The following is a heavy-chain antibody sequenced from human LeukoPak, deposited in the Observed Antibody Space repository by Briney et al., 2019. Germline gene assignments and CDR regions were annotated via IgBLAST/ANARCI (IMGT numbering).Heavy chain of an antibody. V-gene: IGHV1-69*04. CDR1: GGTFSSYA. D-gene: IGHD6-13*01. CDR2: IIPILGIA. CDR3: ARGTGYSSSCDY. Sequence: GASVKVSCKASGGTFSSYAISWVRQAPGQGLEWMGRIIPILGIANYAQKFQGRVTITADKSTSTAYMELSSLRSEDTAVYYCARGTGYSSSCDYWGQGTLVTVSS. J-gene: IGHJ4*02.